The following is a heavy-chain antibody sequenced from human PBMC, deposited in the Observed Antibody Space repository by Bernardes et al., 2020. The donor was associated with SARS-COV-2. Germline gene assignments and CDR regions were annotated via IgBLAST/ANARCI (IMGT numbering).Heavy chain of an antibody. CDR1: GYTFTSYY. CDR3: ARDFTVTMRGDYYYGMDV. V-gene: IGHV1-46*01. D-gene: IGHD4-17*01. Sequence: APPKVFCKASGYTFTSYYMHWVRQAPGQGLEWMGIINPSGGSTSYAQKFQGRVTMTRDTSTSTVYMELSSLRSEDTAVYYCARDFTVTMRGDYYYGMDVWGQGTTVTVSS. CDR2: INPSGGST. J-gene: IGHJ6*02.